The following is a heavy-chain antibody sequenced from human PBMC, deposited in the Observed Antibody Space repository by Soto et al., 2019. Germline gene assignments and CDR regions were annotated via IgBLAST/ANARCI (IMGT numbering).Heavy chain of an antibody. CDR2: ISGSGGRL. V-gene: IGHV3-23*01. CDR3: AKKSTDSSGYSDY. CDR1: GFTVSNYA. D-gene: IGHD2-2*01. J-gene: IGHJ4*02. Sequence: EVQLLESGGGLVQPGGSRRLSCATSGFTVSNYAMSWVRQAPGKGLEWVSGISGSGGRLYYADSVKGRFTISRDNSKNTLNLEKDSLRAEDTAVYYCAKKSTDSSGYSDYWGQGTVVTVSS.